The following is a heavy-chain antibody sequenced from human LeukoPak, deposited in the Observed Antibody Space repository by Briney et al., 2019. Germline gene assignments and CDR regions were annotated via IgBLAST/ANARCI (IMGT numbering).Heavy chain of an antibody. CDR3: ARYVDTAMGRSGH. J-gene: IGHJ5*02. CDR2: INPNSGGT. V-gene: IGHV1-2*02. Sequence: GASVKVSCKASGYTFTGYYMHWVRQAPGQGLEWMGWINPNSGGTNYAQKFQGRVTMTRDTSISTAYMELSRLRSDDTAVYYCARYVDTAMGRSGHWGQGTLVTVSS. D-gene: IGHD5-18*01. CDR1: GYTFTGYY.